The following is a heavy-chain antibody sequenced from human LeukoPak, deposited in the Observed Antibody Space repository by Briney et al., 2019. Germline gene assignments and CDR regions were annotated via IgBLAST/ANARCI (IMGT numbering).Heavy chain of an antibody. J-gene: IGHJ2*01. CDR2: ISAYNGNT. D-gene: IGHD1-26*01. Sequence: ASVKVSCKASGYTFTSYGISWVRQAPGQGLEWMGWISAYNGNTNYAQKFQGRVTMTTDTSTSTAYMELSSLRFDDTAVYYCARGVGAGSWYFDFWGRGTLVIVSS. V-gene: IGHV1-18*01. CDR1: GYTFTSYG. CDR3: ARGVGAGSWYFDF.